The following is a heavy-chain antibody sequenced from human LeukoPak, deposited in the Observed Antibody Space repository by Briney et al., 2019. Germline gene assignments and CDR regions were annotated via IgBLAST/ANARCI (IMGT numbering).Heavy chain of an antibody. CDR3: VKRAGYSSGRELEY. D-gene: IGHD6-19*01. V-gene: IGHV3-23*01. CDR2: ISGSGGLT. J-gene: IGHJ4*02. CDR1: GFTFDSYA. Sequence: GGSLRLSCAASGFTFDSYAMIWVRQGPEKGLEWVSDISGSGGLTYYADSVKGRFTISRDNSKNTLYLEMNSLRAEDTAVYYCVKRAGYSSGRELEYWGQGTLVTVSS.